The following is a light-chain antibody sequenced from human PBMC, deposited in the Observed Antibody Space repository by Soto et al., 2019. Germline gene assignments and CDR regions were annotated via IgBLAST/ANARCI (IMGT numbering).Light chain of an antibody. CDR1: QSVSSSY. V-gene: IGKV3-20*01. Sequence: EIVLTQSPGTLSLSPGERATLSCRSSQSVSSSYLAWYQQKPGQAPRLLIYGASSRATGIPDRFSGSGSGTDFTLTISSLETEDVAVDGKEWRSNVITFGQGNRTEIK. CDR2: GAS. J-gene: IGKJ5*01. CDR3: EWRSNVIT.